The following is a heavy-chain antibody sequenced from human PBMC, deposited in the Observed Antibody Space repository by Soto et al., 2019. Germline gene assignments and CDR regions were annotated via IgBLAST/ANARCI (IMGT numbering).Heavy chain of an antibody. V-gene: IGHV3-23*01. CDR3: AKGYSSGWYYYGMDV. CDR2: ISGSGGST. CDR1: GFTFSSYA. D-gene: IGHD6-19*01. J-gene: IGHJ6*02. Sequence: PGGSLRLSCAASGFTFSSYAMSWVRQAPGKGLEWVSAISGSGGSTYYADSVKGRFTISRDNSKDTLYLQMNSLRAEDTAVYYCAKGYSSGWYYYGMDVWGQGTTVTVS.